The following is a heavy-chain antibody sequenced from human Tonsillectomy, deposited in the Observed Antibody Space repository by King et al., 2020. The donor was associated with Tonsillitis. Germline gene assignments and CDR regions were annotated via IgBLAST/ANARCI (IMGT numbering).Heavy chain of an antibody. V-gene: IGHV3-7*01. Sequence: VQLVQSGGGLVQPGGSLRLACAASGFTFSNYLLGWVRQAPGKGREWVANIKRDGIENPYVDSVRGGFTISRDNAKSSLFLQMNSLRAEDTAVYYCTRDSLAGTRDQSRYWGQGTLVTVSS. CDR1: GFTFSNYL. CDR2: IKRDGIEN. CDR3: TRDSLAGTRDQSRY. D-gene: IGHD1-7*01. J-gene: IGHJ4*02.